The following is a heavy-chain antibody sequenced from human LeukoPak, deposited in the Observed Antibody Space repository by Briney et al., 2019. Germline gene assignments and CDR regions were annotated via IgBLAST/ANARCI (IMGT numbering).Heavy chain of an antibody. CDR3: ARGDIVGAIPDAFDI. V-gene: IGHV4-59*01. J-gene: IGHJ3*02. CDR1: GGSISSYY. CDR2: IYYSGST. Sequence: SETLSLTCTVSGGSISSYYWSWIRQPPGKGLEWIGYIYYSGSTNYNPSLKSRVTISVDTSKNQFSLKLSSVTAADTAVYYCARGDIVGAIPDAFDIWGQGTMVTVSS. D-gene: IGHD1-26*01.